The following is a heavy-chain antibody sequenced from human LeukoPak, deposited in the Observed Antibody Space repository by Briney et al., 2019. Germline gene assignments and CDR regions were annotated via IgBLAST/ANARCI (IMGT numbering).Heavy chain of an antibody. CDR1: GGSFSGYY. CDR2: IYYSGST. CDR3: ARRFYSSSWYYFDY. Sequence: SETLSLTCAVYGGSFSGYYWSWIRQPPGKGLEWIGSIYYSGSTYYNPSLKSRVTISVDTSKNQFSLKLSPVTAADTAVYYCARRFYSSSWYYFDYWGQGTLVTVSS. D-gene: IGHD6-13*01. J-gene: IGHJ4*02. V-gene: IGHV4-34*01.